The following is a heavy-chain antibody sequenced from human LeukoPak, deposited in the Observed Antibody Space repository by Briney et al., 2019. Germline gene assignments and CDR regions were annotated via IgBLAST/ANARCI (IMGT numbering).Heavy chain of an antibody. CDR1: GGSISSCY. D-gene: IGHD3-10*01. V-gene: IGHV4-59*01. J-gene: IGHJ4*02. CDR3: ARGRSGRSILPPDY. CDR2: IYYSGST. Sequence: PSETLSLTCTVSGGSISSCYWSWIRQPPGKGLEWIGYIYYSGSTNYNPSLKSRVTISVDTSKNQFSLKLSSVTAADTAVYYCARGRSGRSILPPDYWGQGTLVTVSS.